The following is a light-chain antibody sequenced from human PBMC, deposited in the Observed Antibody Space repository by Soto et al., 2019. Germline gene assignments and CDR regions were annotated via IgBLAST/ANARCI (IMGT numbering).Light chain of an antibody. CDR1: SSNIGINT. CDR3: AAWDDSLNGYV. CDR2: NNN. Sequence: QSVLTQPPSASETPGQRVTISCSGSSSNIGINTVDWFQQLPGTAPKLLIYNNNQRPSGVPDRFSGSKSGTSASLAICGLQSEDESDYYCAAWDDSLNGYVFGTGTKLTVL. V-gene: IGLV1-44*01. J-gene: IGLJ1*01.